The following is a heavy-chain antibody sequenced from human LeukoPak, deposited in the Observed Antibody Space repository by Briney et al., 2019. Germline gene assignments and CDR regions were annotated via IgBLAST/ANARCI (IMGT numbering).Heavy chain of an antibody. CDR2: ISSSSTYI. Sequence: GGSLRLSCAASGFTFSSYSMNWVRQTPGKGLEWVSSISSSSTYIYYADSVKGRFTISRDNSKNTLYLQMNSLRAEDTAVYYCARDSSSWIMGNWFDPWGQGTLVTVSS. CDR3: ARDSSSWIMGNWFDP. V-gene: IGHV3-21*04. D-gene: IGHD6-13*01. CDR1: GFTFSSYS. J-gene: IGHJ5*02.